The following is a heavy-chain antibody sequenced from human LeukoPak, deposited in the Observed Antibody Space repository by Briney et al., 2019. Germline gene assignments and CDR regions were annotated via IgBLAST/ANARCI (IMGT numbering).Heavy chain of an antibody. V-gene: IGHV3-48*03. CDR1: GFTFSSYE. Sequence: GGSLRVSCAASGFTFSSYEMNWLRQAPGKGLEWVSYISSSGSTIYYADSVKGRFTISRDNAKNSLYLQMNSLRAEDTDVYYCARDKGTSTVTDWGQGTLVTVSS. J-gene: IGHJ4*02. D-gene: IGHD4-17*01. CDR3: ARDKGTSTVTD. CDR2: ISSSGSTI.